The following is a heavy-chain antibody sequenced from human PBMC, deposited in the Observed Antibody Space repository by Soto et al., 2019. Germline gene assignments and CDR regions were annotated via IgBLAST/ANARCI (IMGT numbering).Heavy chain of an antibody. Sequence: SETLSLTCTVSGGSISSGGYYWSWIRQHPGKGLEWIGYIYYSGSTYYNPSLKSRVTISVDTSKNQFSLKLSSVTAADTAVYYCARVEMATITGDYWGQGTLVTVS. D-gene: IGHD5-12*01. CDR2: IYYSGST. V-gene: IGHV4-31*03. J-gene: IGHJ4*02. CDR1: GGSISSGGYY. CDR3: ARVEMATITGDY.